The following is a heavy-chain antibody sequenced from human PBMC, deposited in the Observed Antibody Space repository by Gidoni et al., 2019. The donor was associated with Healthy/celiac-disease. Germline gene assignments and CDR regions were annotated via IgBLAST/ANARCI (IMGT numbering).Heavy chain of an antibody. D-gene: IGHD2-8*01. Sequence: EVQLLVSGGGLVQPGGSLRLPWSASGFPFSSYAMSWVRQAPGQGLGWVSAISGSGGSTYYADSVKGRFTISRDNSKNTLYLQMNSLRAEDTAGYYCAKWMVYDPDFDYWGQGTLVTVSS. CDR3: AKWMVYDPDFDY. J-gene: IGHJ4*02. V-gene: IGHV3-23*01. CDR2: ISGSGGST. CDR1: GFPFSSYA.